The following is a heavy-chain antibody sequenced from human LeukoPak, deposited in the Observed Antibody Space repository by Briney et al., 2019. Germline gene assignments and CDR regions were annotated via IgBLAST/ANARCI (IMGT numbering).Heavy chain of an antibody. J-gene: IGHJ4*02. V-gene: IGHV3-30-3*01. CDR2: ISDDGSKK. Sequence: GGSLRLSCAASGFSFSTSGMHWVRQAPGKGLEWVAVISDDGSKKYYADSVKGRFTISRDNSKNTVYLQMNSLRAEDTAVFYCARGPSGCFDYWGQGTLVTVSS. D-gene: IGHD6-19*01. CDR1: GFSFSTSG. CDR3: ARGPSGCFDY.